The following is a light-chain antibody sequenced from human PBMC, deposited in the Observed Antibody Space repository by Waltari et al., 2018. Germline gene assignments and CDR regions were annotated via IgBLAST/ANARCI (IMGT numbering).Light chain of an antibody. V-gene: IGKV1-5*03. J-gene: IGKJ2*01. CDR1: QSISGW. Sequence: DIQMTQYPSTLSASVGDRVTITCRASQSISGWLAWYQQKPGKAPKNLNYKASTLQSGVPSVFSGRETRTECTLTISILHSEDSATNDCKEYNSNSYTIGQGNKLDIK. CDR2: KAS. CDR3: KEYNSNSYT.